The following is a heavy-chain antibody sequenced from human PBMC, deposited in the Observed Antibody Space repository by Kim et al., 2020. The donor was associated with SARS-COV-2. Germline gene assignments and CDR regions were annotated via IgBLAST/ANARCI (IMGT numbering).Heavy chain of an antibody. Sequence: GGSLRLSCAASGFTFSSYEMNWVRQAPGKGLEWVSYISSSGSTIYYADSVKGRFTISRDNAKNSLYLQMNSLRAEDTAVYYCARDRVAVAAGGVGDSYWGQGTLVTVSS. J-gene: IGHJ4*02. CDR3: ARDRVAVAAGGVGDSY. CDR2: ISSSGSTI. V-gene: IGHV3-48*03. D-gene: IGHD6-19*01. CDR1: GFTFSSYE.